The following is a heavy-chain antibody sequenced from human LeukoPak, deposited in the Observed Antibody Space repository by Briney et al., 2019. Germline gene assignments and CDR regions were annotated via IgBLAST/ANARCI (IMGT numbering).Heavy chain of an antibody. V-gene: IGHV3-30-3*01. CDR1: GFTFSSYA. CDR3: ARVNKAGYSSSWAIFDY. D-gene: IGHD6-13*01. Sequence: GGSLRLSCAASGFTFSSYAMHWVRQAPGKGLEWVAVISYDGSNKYYADSVKGRFTISRDNSKNTLYLQMNSLRAEDTAVYYCARVNKAGYSSSWAIFDYWGQGTLVTVSS. J-gene: IGHJ4*02. CDR2: ISYDGSNK.